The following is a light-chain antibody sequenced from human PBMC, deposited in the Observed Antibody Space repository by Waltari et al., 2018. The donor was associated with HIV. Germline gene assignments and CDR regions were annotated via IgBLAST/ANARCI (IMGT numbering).Light chain of an antibody. V-gene: IGKV2-28*01. CDR3: MQRLQTPQVT. J-gene: IGKJ4*01. CDR2: LGS. Sequence: DIVMTQSPLSLPVTPGEPASISCRSSQNLLDIHGYTYLDWYLQKPGQSPQLLIYLGSNRASGVPDRFSGSGSGTDFTLDISRVEAEDVGVYYCMQRLQTPQVTFGGGTKVEIK. CDR1: QNLLDIHGYTY.